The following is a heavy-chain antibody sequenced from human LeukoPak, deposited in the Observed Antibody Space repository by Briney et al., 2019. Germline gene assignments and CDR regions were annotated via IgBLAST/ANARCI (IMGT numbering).Heavy chain of an antibody. Sequence: ASVKVSCKVSGYTLTELSMHWVRQAPGKGLEWMGGFDPEDGETIYAQKFQGRVTMTEDTSTDTAYMELSSLRSEDTAVYYCATLTLYDTSGNPMYNWFDPWGQGTLVTVSS. J-gene: IGHJ5*02. D-gene: IGHD3-22*01. V-gene: IGHV1-24*01. CDR2: FDPEDGET. CDR3: ATLTLYDTSGNPMYNWFDP. CDR1: GYTLTELS.